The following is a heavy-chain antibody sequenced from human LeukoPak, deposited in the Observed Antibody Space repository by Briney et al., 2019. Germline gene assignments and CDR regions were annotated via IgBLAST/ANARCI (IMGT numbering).Heavy chain of an antibody. CDR2: IYYSGST. J-gene: IGHJ4*02. CDR3: ARMGYDQRSFSDY. D-gene: IGHD5-12*01. V-gene: IGHV4-39*07. CDR1: GGSISSSSYY. Sequence: SETLSLTCTVSGGSISSSSYYWGWIRQPPGKGLERIGSIYYSGSTYYNPSLKSRVTISVGTSKNQFSLKLSSVTAADTAVYYCARMGYDQRSFSDYWGQGTLVTVSS.